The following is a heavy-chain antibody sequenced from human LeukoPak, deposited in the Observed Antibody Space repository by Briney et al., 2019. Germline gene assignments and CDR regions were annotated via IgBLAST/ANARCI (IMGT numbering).Heavy chain of an antibody. V-gene: IGHV4-34*01. J-gene: IGHJ5*02. CDR1: GGSFGGYY. CDR3: AGHGPRLRWSWFDP. CDR2: INHSGST. D-gene: IGHD4-23*01. Sequence: SETLSLTCAVYGGSFGGYYWSWIRQPPGKGLEWIGEINHSGSTNYNPSLKSRVTISVDTSKNQFSLKLSSVTAADTAVYYCAGHGPRLRWSWFDPWGQGTLVTVSS.